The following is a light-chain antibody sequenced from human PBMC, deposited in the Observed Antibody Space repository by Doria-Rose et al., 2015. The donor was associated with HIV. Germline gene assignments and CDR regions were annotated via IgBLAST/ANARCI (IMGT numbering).Light chain of an antibody. CDR2: KDT. Sequence: PSVSVSPRQTARITCSGDALSKQYAYWYQQKPGQVPLLVIYKDTERPSGIPGRFSGSSSGTTVTLTISGVRAEDEADYYCQSTDSSGTFVIFGGGTKLTVL. CDR1: ALSKQY. CDR3: QSTDSSGTFVI. V-gene: IGLV3-25*03. J-gene: IGLJ2*01.